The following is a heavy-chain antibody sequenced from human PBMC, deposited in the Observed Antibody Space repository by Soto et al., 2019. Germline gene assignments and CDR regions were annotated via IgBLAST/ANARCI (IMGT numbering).Heavy chain of an antibody. Sequence: QVQLVQSGAEVKKPGASVKVSCKASGYTFTSYDINWVRQATGQGLEWMGWMNPNSGNTGYAQKFQGRVTMTRNTSISTAYMELSSLRSEDTAVYYCARGLTYYDFWSGYPPDYWGQGTLVTVSS. CDR3: ARGLTYYDFWSGYPPDY. V-gene: IGHV1-8*01. CDR2: MNPNSGNT. CDR1: GYTFTSYD. D-gene: IGHD3-3*01. J-gene: IGHJ4*02.